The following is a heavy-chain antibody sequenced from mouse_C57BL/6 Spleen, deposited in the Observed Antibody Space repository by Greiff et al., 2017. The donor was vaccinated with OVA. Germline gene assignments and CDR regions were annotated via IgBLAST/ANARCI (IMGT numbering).Heavy chain of an antibody. J-gene: IGHJ2*01. D-gene: IGHD1-1*01. Sequence: EVMLVESGGDLVKPGGSLKLSCAASGFTFSSYGMSWVRQTPDKRLEWVATISSGGSYTYYPARVKGRFTIARDNAKNTLYLQMSSLKSEDTAMYYCARHPPNYYGSSYPHSFDYWGQGTTLTVSS. CDR3: ARHPPNYYGSSYPHSFDY. CDR2: ISSGGSYT. CDR1: GFTFSSYG. V-gene: IGHV5-6*02.